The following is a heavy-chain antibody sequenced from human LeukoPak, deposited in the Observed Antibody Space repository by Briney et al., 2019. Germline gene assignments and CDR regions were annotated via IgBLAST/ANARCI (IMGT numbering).Heavy chain of an antibody. CDR1: GYTLTELS. CDR3: ATAVAVAAREYFQH. CDR2: FDPEDGET. D-gene: IGHD6-19*01. V-gene: IGHV1-24*01. J-gene: IGHJ1*01. Sequence: ASVKVSCKVSGYTLTELSMHWVRQAPGKGLEWMGGFDPEDGETIYAQKFQGRVTMTEDTSTDTAYMELSSLRSEDTAVYYCATAVAVAAREYFQHWGQGTLVTVPS.